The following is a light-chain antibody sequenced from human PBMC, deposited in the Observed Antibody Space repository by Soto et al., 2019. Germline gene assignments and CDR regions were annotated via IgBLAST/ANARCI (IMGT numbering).Light chain of an antibody. J-gene: IGKJ2*01. V-gene: IGKV3-20*01. CDR1: QSVSSRN. CDR3: LRYGDSPPAYT. Sequence: EIVLTQSPGTVSLSPGERATLSCRASQSVSSRNLAWYRQKPGQAPSLLIFGASNRATGIPDRFSGSGSETDFTVTISRLEPEDCAVYYCLRYGDSPPAYTFGQGTKLEIK. CDR2: GAS.